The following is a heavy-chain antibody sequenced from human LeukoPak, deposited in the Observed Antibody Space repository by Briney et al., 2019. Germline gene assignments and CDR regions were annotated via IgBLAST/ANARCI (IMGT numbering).Heavy chain of an antibody. V-gene: IGHV3-23*01. D-gene: IGHD5-18*01. Sequence: PGGSLRLSCAASGFTFSSYAMSWVRQAPGKGLEWVSAISGSGGSTYYADSVKGRFTIPRDNSKNTLYLQMNSLRAEDTAVYYCARDLEVDTAMVDPELDYWGQGTLVTVSS. CDR1: GFTFSSYA. J-gene: IGHJ4*02. CDR3: ARDLEVDTAMVDPELDY. CDR2: ISGSGGST.